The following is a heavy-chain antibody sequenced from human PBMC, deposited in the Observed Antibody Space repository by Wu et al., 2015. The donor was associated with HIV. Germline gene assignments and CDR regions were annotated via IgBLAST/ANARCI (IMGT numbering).Heavy chain of an antibody. CDR3: ARGLGLSKPLDS. CDR1: GYSFSGYY. CDR2: TNPNSRGT. J-gene: IGHJ4*02. D-gene: IGHD3/OR15-3a*01. V-gene: IGHV1-2*06. Sequence: QVQLVQSGAEVKKPGASVKVSCKASGYSFSGYYMNWVRQAPGQGLEWLGRTNPNSRGTDYAQGFQGKVILTSDTSISTAYMELSRLTFADTAVYFCARGLGLSKPLDSWGQGTLVTVSS.